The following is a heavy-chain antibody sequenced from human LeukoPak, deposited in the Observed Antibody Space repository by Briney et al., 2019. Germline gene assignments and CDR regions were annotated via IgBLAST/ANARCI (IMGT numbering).Heavy chain of an antibody. CDR1: GGTFSSYA. D-gene: IGHD3-9*01. CDR3: ARVTYLLTGYYYWFDP. CDR2: IIPIFGTA. J-gene: IGHJ5*02. V-gene: IGHV1-69*05. Sequence: GSSVKVSCKASGGTFSSYAISWVRQAPGQGLEWMGGIIPIFGTANYAQKFQGRVTITTDESTSTAYMELSSLRSEDTAVYYCARVTYLLTGYYYWFDPWGQGTLVTVYS.